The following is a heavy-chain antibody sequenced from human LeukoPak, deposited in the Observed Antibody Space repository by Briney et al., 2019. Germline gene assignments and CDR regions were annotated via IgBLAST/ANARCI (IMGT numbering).Heavy chain of an antibody. D-gene: IGHD3-10*01. CDR1: GLTFSSHW. CDR2: ITNDGSST. J-gene: IGHJ4*02. V-gene: IGHV3-74*01. CDR3: AADAYYYGSGSYTQVDY. Sequence: PGGSLRLSCAASGLTFSSHWMHWVRQAPGKGLVWVSRITNDGSSTTYADSVKGRFTISRDNAKNMLYLQVNSLRAEDTAVYYCAADAYYYGSGSYTQVDYWGQGTLVTVSS.